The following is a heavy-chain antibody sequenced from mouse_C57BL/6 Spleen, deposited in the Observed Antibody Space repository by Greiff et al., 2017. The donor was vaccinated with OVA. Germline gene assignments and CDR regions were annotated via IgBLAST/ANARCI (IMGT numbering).Heavy chain of an antibody. CDR2: IYPRSGNT. CDR3: ARGNYEGYAMDY. J-gene: IGHJ4*01. Sequence: VQLKESGAELARPGASVKLSCKASGYTFTSYGISWVKQRTGQGLEWIGEIYPRSGNTYYNEKFKGKATLTADKSSSTAYMELRSLTSEDSAVYFCARGNYEGYAMDYWGQGTSVTVSS. D-gene: IGHD2-1*01. CDR1: GYTFTSYG. V-gene: IGHV1-81*01.